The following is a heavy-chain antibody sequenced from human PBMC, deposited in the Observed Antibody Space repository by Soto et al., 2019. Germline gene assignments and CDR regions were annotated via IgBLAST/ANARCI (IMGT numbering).Heavy chain of an antibody. V-gene: IGHV3-13*05. Sequence: EVQLVESGGGLVQPGGSLRLSCEASGFTFRNYDMHWVRQGTGQGLEWVAGISAAGDPDYADSVEGRFTICRENAQNSCLLQRNSVRDVDAAVYYCARTVRDFYGVEVWGQGTTVIVSS. J-gene: IGHJ6*02. CDR1: GFTFRNYD. CDR2: ISAAGDP. CDR3: ARTVRDFYGVEV.